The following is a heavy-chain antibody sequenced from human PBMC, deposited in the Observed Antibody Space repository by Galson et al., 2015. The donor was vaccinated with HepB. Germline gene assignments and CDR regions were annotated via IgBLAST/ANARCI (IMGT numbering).Heavy chain of an antibody. CDR1: GGSISSGGYS. Sequence: TLSLTCAVSGGSISSGGYSWSWIRQPPGKGLEWIGYIYYSGSTYYNPSLKSRVTISVDTSKNQFSLKLSSVTAADTAVYYCARVSMVRGVINSEIDYWGQGTLVTVSS. V-gene: IGHV4-30-4*07. J-gene: IGHJ4*02. D-gene: IGHD3-10*01. CDR2: IYYSGST. CDR3: ARVSMVRGVINSEIDY.